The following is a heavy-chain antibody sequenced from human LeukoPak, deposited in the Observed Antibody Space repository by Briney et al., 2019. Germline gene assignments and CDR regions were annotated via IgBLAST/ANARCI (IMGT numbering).Heavy chain of an antibody. V-gene: IGHV4-39*01. J-gene: IGHJ4*02. D-gene: IGHD1-26*01. CDR3: ASKVGATFDY. Sequence: SETLSLTCTVSGGSISSSSYYWGWIRQPPGKGLEWIGSIYYSGSTYYNPFLKSRVTISVDTSKNQFSLKLSSVTAADTAVYYCASKVGATFDYWGQGTLVTVSS. CDR2: IYYSGST. CDR1: GGSISSSSYY.